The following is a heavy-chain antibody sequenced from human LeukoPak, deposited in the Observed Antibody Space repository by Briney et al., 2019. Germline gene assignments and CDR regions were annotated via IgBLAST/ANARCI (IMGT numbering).Heavy chain of an antibody. CDR1: GFTFDDYA. Sequence: GGSLRLSCAASGFTFDDYAMHWVRQAPGKGLEWVSGISWYSGSIGYADSVRGRFTISRDNAKNSLYLQMNSLRAEDTAVYYCARGYCSGGSCYYFDYWGQGTLVTVSS. CDR3: ARGYCSGGSCYYFDY. J-gene: IGHJ4*02. CDR2: ISWYSGSI. D-gene: IGHD2-15*01. V-gene: IGHV3-9*01.